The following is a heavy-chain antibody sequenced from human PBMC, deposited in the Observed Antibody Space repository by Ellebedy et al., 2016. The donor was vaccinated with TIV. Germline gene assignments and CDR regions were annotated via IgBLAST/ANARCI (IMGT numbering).Heavy chain of an antibody. V-gene: IGHV3-23*01. J-gene: IGHJ3*02. Sequence: GESLKISCAASGFTFSSYAMSWVRQAPGKGLEWVSAISGSGGSTFYADSVKGRFTISRDNSKNTLYLQMNSLRAEDTAVYYCATSHVPRAFAIWGQGTMVTVSS. D-gene: IGHD6-6*01. CDR3: ATSHVPRAFAI. CDR2: ISGSGGST. CDR1: GFTFSSYA.